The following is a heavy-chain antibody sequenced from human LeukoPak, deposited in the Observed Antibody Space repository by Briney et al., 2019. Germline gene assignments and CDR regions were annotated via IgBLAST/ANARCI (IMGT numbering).Heavy chain of an antibody. Sequence: ASVKVSCKASGYTFTSYAMNWVRQAPGQGLEWMGWINTNTGNPTYAQGFTGRFVFSLDTSVSTAYLQISSLKAEDTAVYYCARGVSLHYYDWFGDYWGQGTLVTVSS. D-gene: IGHD3-22*01. CDR2: INTNTGNP. V-gene: IGHV7-4-1*02. CDR1: GYTFTSYA. CDR3: ARGVSLHYYDWFGDY. J-gene: IGHJ4*02.